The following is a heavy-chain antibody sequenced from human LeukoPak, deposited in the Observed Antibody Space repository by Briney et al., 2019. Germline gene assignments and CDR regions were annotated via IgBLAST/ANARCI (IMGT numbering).Heavy chain of an antibody. Sequence: SETLSLTCAVYGGSFSGYYWSWIRQPPGKGLEWIGEINHSGSTNYNPSFKSRVTISVDTSKNQFSLKLSSVTAADTAVYYCARGGIGRYYYFDYWGQGTLVTVSS. J-gene: IGHJ4*02. CDR3: ARGGIGRYYYFDY. D-gene: IGHD1-26*01. CDR2: INHSGST. V-gene: IGHV4-34*01. CDR1: GGSFSGYY.